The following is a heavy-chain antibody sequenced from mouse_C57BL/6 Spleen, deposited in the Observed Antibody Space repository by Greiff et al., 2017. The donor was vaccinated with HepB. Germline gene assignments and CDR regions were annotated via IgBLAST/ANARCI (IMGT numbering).Heavy chain of an antibody. V-gene: IGHV1-15*01. CDR3: TRYYYGSLYYFDY. CDR1: GYTFTDYE. D-gene: IGHD1-1*01. Sequence: VQLQESGAELVRPGASVTLSCKASGYTFTDYEMHWVKQTPVHGLEWIGAIDPETGGTAYNQKFKGKAILTADKSSSPAYMELRSLTSEDSAVYYCTRYYYGSLYYFDYWGQGTTLTVSS. CDR2: IDPETGGT. J-gene: IGHJ2*01.